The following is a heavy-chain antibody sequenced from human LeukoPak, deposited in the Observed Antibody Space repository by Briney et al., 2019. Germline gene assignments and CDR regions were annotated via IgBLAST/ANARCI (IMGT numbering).Heavy chain of an antibody. CDR2: IYPGDSGT. CDR3: GRRREAYNLDY. J-gene: IGHJ4*02. D-gene: IGHD5-24*01. V-gene: IGHV5-51*01. Sequence: GGSLKISCKASGYSFTNYWIGWVRQMPGKGLEWMGIIYPGDSGTRYSPSFQGQVTISADKSISTAYLQWSSLKASDTAMYYCGRRREAYNLDYWGQGTLVTVSS. CDR1: GYSFTNYW.